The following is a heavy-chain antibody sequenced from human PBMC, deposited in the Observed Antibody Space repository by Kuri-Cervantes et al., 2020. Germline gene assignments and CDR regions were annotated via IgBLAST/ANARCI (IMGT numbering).Heavy chain of an antibody. Sequence: GESLKISCAASGFTFSSYWMHWVRQAPGRGLEWVSAINWSGDSTGYADSVKGRFTIFRDNANNSLYLQMHSLTAEDTALYYCARVRIQLWQDAYDIWGQGTMVTVSS. D-gene: IGHD5-18*01. CDR1: GFTFSSYW. J-gene: IGHJ3*02. CDR2: INWSGDST. CDR3: ARVRIQLWQDAYDI. V-gene: IGHV3-20*04.